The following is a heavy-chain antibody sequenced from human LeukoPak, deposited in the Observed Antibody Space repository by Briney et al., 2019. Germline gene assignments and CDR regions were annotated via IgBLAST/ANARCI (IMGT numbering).Heavy chain of an antibody. D-gene: IGHD6-6*01. CDR2: ISRSGGST. CDR1: GFSFSSYA. CDR3: ARDREHSSSSARIDFLDN. J-gene: IGHJ4*02. V-gene: IGHV3-23*01. Sequence: GGSLRLSCAASGFSFSSYAMSWVRQAQGKGLEWVCSISRSGGSTYYADSVKGRFTITRDNSKNTLYVEMTTLRDDDTALYYCARDREHSSSSARIDFLDNWGQGTLVTVSS.